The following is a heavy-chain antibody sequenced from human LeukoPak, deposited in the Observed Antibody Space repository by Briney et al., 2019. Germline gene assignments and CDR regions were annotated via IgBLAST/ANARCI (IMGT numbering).Heavy chain of an antibody. J-gene: IGHJ4*02. V-gene: IGHV3-30*02. CDR1: GVTFSSFG. CDR3: AKISSR. D-gene: IGHD3-3*02. CDR2: IRYDGASQ. Sequence: GGSLRLSCVASGVTFSSFGMHWVCQAPGKGLEWVAFIRYDGASQYYADSVKGRFTISRDSSRDILYLEMNSLRAEDTAVYYCAKISSRWGQGTLVTVSS.